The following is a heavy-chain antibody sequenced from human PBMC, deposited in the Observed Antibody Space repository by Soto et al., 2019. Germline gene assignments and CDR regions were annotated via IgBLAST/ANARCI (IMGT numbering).Heavy chain of an antibody. D-gene: IGHD4-4*01. CDR2: IYYSGST. CDR1: GGSISSGGYY. CDR3: ARXMAGLQFGYYYYYGMDV. J-gene: IGHJ6*02. Sequence: PSETLSLTCPVSGGSISSGGYYWSWIRQHPGKGLEWIGYIYYSGSTYYNPSLKSRVTISVDTSKNQFSLKLSSVTAADTAVYYCARXMAGLQFGYYYYYGMDVWGQGTTVTVSS. V-gene: IGHV4-31*03.